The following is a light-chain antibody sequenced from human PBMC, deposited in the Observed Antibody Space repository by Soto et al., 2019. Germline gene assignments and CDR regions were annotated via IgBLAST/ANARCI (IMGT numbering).Light chain of an antibody. J-gene: IGLJ3*02. CDR2: SNN. CDR3: AVWEGSLNRPL. Sequence: QSVLTQPPSASGTPGQRVTISCSGTSSNIRSNAVIWYQQLPGTAPKLLIYSNNQRPSGVPDRFSGSKSGTSASLAVSGLQSEDEADYYCAVWEGSLNRPLFGGGTKLTVL. CDR1: SSNIRSNA. V-gene: IGLV1-44*01.